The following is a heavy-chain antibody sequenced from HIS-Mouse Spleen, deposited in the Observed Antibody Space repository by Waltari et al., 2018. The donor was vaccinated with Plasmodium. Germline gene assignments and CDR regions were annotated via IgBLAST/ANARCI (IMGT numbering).Heavy chain of an antibody. D-gene: IGHD6-13*01. CDR2: INPKSGGT. J-gene: IGHJ1*01. CDR3: ARVLGYKAAAGTFVEYFQH. V-gene: IGHV1-2*02. Sequence: QVQLVQSGAEVKKPGASVKVSCKASGYTFTGYYMHWVRQAPGQGLERMGWINPKSGGTNYDKKCQGRVTMTRETSISTAYMERGRLRSDDTAVYYCARVLGYKAAAGTFVEYFQHWGQGTLVTVSS. CDR1: GYTFTGYY.